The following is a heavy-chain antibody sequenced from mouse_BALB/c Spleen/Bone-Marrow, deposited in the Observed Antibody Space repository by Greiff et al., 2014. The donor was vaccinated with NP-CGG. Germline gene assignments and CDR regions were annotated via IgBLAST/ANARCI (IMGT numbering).Heavy chain of an antibody. Sequence: QVQLKESGPGLVAPSQSLSITCTVFGFSLTSYDINWIRQPPGKGLEWLGVIWTGGGTNYNSAFMSRLSISKDNSKSQVFLKRNSLQTADTAIYYCVREGAYYGDYDWYFDVWGAGTTVTVAS. J-gene: IGHJ1*01. D-gene: IGHD2-13*01. CDR3: VREGAYYGDYDWYFDV. CDR2: IWTGGGT. CDR1: GFSLTSYD. V-gene: IGHV2-9-2*01.